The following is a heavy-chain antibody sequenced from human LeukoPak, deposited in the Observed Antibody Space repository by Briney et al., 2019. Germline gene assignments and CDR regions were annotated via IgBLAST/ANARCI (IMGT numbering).Heavy chain of an antibody. CDR1: GGTISSSSYY. CDR2: IYYSGST. V-gene: IGHV4-39*01. J-gene: IGHJ4*02. CDR3: ARSQQQLPYRGWYFDY. Sequence: SETLSLTCTVSGGTISSSSYYWGWIRQPPGKGLEWIGSIYYSGSTYYNPSLKSRVTISVDTSKNQFSLKLSSVTAADTAVYYCARSQQQLPYRGWYFDYWGQGTLVTVPS. D-gene: IGHD6-13*01.